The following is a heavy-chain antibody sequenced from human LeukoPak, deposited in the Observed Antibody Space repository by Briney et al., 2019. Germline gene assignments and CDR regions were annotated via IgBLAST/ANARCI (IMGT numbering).Heavy chain of an antibody. J-gene: IGHJ4*02. CDR2: IRYDGSNK. CDR3: VKDYDFWSGYYSPTRGYFDY. Sequence: PGGSLRLSCAASGFTFSSYGMHWVRQAPGKGLEWVSFIRYDGSNKYYADSVKGRFTISRDNSKNTLYLQINSLRAEDTAVYYCVKDYDFWSGYYSPTRGYFDYWGQGTLVTVSS. CDR1: GFTFSSYG. D-gene: IGHD3-3*01. V-gene: IGHV3-30*02.